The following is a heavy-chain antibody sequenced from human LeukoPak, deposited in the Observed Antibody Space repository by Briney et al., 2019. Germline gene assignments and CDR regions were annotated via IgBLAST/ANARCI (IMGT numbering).Heavy chain of an antibody. J-gene: IGHJ4*02. CDR1: GGSISSSSYY. V-gene: IGHV4-39*07. CDR2: IYYSGST. D-gene: IGHD6-13*01. Sequence: PSETLSLTCTVSGGSISSSSYYWGWIRQPPGKGLEWIGSIYYSGSTYYNPSLKSRVTISVDTSKNQFSLKLSSVTAADTAVYYCARGSHSGSRPIDYWGQGTLVTVSS. CDR3: ARGSHSGSRPIDY.